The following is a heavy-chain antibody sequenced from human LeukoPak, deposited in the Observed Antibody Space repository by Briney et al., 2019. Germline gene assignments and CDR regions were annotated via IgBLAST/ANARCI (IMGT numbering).Heavy chain of an antibody. CDR1: GYTFTGYY. J-gene: IGHJ4*02. D-gene: IGHD2-15*01. CDR3: ARDNCSGGSWYGRFDY. V-gene: IGHV1-2*02. Sequence: ASVKVSCKASGYTFTGYYMHWVRQAPGQGLEWMGWINPNSGGTNYAQKFQGRVTMTRDTSISTAYMELSRLRSDDTAVYYCARDNCSGGSWYGRFDYWGQGTLVTVSS. CDR2: INPNSGGT.